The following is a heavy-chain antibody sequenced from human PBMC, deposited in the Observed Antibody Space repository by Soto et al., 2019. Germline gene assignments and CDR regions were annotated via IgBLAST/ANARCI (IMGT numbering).Heavy chain of an antibody. D-gene: IGHD2-8*02. CDR1: GFTFSSYA. CDR2: ISQSGGSS. J-gene: IGHJ1*01. CDR3: AKDNTGIEYFYH. V-gene: IGHV3-23*01. Sequence: EVQLLESGGGLVQPGGSLRVSCAASGFTFSSYAMSWVRQAPGKGLEWVSTISQSGGSSYYADSVKGRFTISRDNSKNTLYLQVNSLRAEDTAVYYCAKDNTGIEYFYHWGQGTLVTVSS.